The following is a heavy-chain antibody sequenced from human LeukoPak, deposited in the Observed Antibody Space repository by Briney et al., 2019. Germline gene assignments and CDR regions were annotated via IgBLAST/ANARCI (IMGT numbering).Heavy chain of an antibody. V-gene: IGHV3-21*01. CDR1: GFTFSSYS. CDR2: ISSSSSYI. D-gene: IGHD2-2*01. Sequence: GGSLRLSCAASGFTFSSYSMNWVRQAPGKRLEWVSSISSSSSYIYYADSVKGRFTISRDNAKNSLYLQMNSLRAEDTAVYYCARVGARDIVVVPAAMGYYYYYYMDVWGKGTTVTVSS. J-gene: IGHJ6*03. CDR3: ARVGARDIVVVPAAMGYYYYYYMDV.